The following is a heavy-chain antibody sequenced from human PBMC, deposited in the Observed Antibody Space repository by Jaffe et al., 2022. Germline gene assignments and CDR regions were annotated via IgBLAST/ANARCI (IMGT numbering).Heavy chain of an antibody. D-gene: IGHD3-3*01. CDR1: GFTFSSYA. CDR2: ISGSGGST. V-gene: IGHV3-23*01. J-gene: IGHJ4*02. CDR3: AKDQDPGTYYDFWSSGDY. Sequence: EVQLLESGGGLVQPGGSLRLSCAASGFTFSSYAMSWVRQAPGKGLEWVSAISGSGGSTYYADSVKGRFTISRDNSKNTLYLQMNSLRAEDTAVYYCAKDQDPGTYYDFWSSGDYWGQGTLVTVSS.